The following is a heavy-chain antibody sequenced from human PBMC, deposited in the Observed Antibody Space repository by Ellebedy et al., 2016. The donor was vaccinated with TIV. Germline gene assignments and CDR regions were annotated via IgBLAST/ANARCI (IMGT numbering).Heavy chain of an antibody. Sequence: GESLKISCVVSGFSLSGNAMSWVRQAPGKGLEWVSGIGSDEATHYADYARGRFTISRDISTSTVYLLMGSLTTDDTALYYCEKDRYYWSAMDYWGQGIQVTVSS. D-gene: IGHD3-3*01. CDR3: EKDRYYWSAMDY. V-gene: IGHV3-23*01. J-gene: IGHJ4*02. CDR2: IGSDEAT. CDR1: GFSLSGNA.